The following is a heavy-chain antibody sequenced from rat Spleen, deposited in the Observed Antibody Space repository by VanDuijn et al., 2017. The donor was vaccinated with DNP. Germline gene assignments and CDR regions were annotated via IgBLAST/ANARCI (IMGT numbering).Heavy chain of an antibody. D-gene: IGHD4-3*01. V-gene: IGHV5-22*01. J-gene: IGHJ2*01. CDR2: IGYDGYAP. CDR1: GFSFSYYY. CDR3: IRWNSGHFDY. Sequence: EVQLVESGGGLVQPGRSLKLSCAASGFSFSYYYMAWVRQAPTKGLEWVSYIGYDGYAPYYGESVKGRFAFSRDNAKSTLYLQMNSIRSEDMATYYCIRWNSGHFDYWGQGVMVTVSS.